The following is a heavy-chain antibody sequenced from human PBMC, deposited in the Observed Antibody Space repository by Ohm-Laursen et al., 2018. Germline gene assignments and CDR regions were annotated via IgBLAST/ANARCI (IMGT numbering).Heavy chain of an antibody. Sequence: SETLSLTCTVSGGSISISSYYWGWIRQPPGQGLEWIGSIYYSGSTYYNPSLKSRVTISVDSSKNQFSLKLSSVTAADTAVYYCARHSSSYVEEYYGMDVWGQGTTVTVSS. V-gene: IGHV4-39*01. CDR2: IYYSGST. CDR1: GGSISISSYY. D-gene: IGHD6-13*01. J-gene: IGHJ6*02. CDR3: ARHSSSYVEEYYGMDV.